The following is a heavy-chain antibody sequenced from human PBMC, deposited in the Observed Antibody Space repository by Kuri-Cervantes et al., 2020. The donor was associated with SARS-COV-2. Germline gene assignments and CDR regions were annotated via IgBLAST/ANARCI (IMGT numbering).Heavy chain of an antibody. D-gene: IGHD6-13*01. CDR1: GFSFSSYW. V-gene: IGHV3-74*01. CDR3: ARGGGIAAAPSGY. CDR2: IKIDGTST. J-gene: IGHJ4*02. Sequence: GESLKISCEASGFSFSSYWMHWVRQAPGGGLVWVAHIKIDGTSTSYSDSVRGRFTVSRDNAKNTVYLQMNSLRVEDSAVYFCARGGGIAAAPSGYWGQGTLVTVSS.